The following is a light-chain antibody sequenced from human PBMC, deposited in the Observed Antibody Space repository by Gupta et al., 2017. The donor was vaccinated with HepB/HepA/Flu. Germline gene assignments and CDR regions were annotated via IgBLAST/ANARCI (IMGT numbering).Light chain of an antibody. V-gene: IGKV1-39*01. CDR2: AAS. Sequence: DIQITQSPSSLSASVGDRVTITCRTSQSISTYLNWYQHKPGKAPDLLIFAASTLRSGVPSRLSGSGSGTDFTLRIRRMQPEDIATYYCLQSDNIPWTFGQGTTVAIK. CDR3: LQSDNIPWT. CDR1: QSISTY. J-gene: IGKJ1*01.